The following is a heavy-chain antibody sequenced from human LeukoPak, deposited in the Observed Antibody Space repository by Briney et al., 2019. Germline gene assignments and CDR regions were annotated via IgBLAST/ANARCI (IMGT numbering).Heavy chain of an antibody. D-gene: IGHD6-19*01. CDR2: ISGNGGIT. CDR1: GFTFNNHD. CDR3: ALASRSGWRGVFDS. V-gene: IGHV3-23*01. Sequence: PGGSLRLSCVASGFTFNNHDMSWVRQAPGKGLEWVSGISGNGGITYYADSVKGRFTISRDNSDDTLYLQMNSLRADDTSVYYCALASRSGWRGVFDSWGQGILVTVSS. J-gene: IGHJ4*02.